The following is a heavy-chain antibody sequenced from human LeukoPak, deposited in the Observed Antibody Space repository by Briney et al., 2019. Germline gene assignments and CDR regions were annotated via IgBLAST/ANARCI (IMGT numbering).Heavy chain of an antibody. CDR3: ARDGPWYYGSGSYYLDP. Sequence: ASVKVSCKASGYTFTGYYMHWVRQAPGQGLEWMGWINPNSGGTNYAQKLQGRVTMTTDTSTSTAYMELRSLRSDDTAVYYCARDGPWYYGSGSYYLDPWGQGTLVTVSS. CDR2: INPNSGGT. CDR1: GYTFTGYY. J-gene: IGHJ5*02. D-gene: IGHD3-10*01. V-gene: IGHV1-2*02.